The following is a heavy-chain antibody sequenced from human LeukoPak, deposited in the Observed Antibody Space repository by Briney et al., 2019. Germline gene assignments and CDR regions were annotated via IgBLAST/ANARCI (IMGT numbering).Heavy chain of an antibody. D-gene: IGHD4-11*01. Sequence: AGGSLRLSCAASGFTVSSSYMSWVRQAPGKGLEWVSAISGSGGSTYYADSVKGRFTISRDNSKNTLYLQMNSLRAEDTAVYYCAKERADYSNYFGVDLWGRGTLVTVSS. CDR1: GFTVSSSY. J-gene: IGHJ2*01. CDR3: AKERADYSNYFGVDL. V-gene: IGHV3-23*01. CDR2: ISGSGGST.